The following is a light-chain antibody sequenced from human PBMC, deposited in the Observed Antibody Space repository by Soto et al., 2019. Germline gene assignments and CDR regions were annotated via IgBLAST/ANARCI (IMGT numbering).Light chain of an antibody. CDR3: QQYGTSPHT. V-gene: IGKV3-20*01. CDR2: GAS. CDR1: QSVNSNY. J-gene: IGKJ2*01. Sequence: EIVLTQSPGTLSLSPGERATLSCRASQSVNSNYLAWYQQKPGQVPRPLIYGASIRAAGVPDRLSGSGSGKEFTTTIRRLESEDYTVYSCQQYGTSPHTFGQGTKLEIK.